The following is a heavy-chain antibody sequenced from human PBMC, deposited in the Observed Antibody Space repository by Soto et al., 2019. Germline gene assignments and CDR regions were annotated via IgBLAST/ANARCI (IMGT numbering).Heavy chain of an antibody. D-gene: IGHD3-10*01. J-gene: IGHJ6*03. CDR1: GGSFSGYY. V-gene: IGHV4-34*01. CDR2: INHSGST. CDR3: ARGAIMVRGVIIPHNYSSYMDV. Sequence: SETLSLTCAVYGGSFSGYYWSWIRQPPGKGLEWIGEINHSGSTNYNPSLKSRVTISVDTSKNQFSLKLSSVTAADTAVYYCARGAIMVRGVIIPHNYSSYMDVWAKGTTVTGLL.